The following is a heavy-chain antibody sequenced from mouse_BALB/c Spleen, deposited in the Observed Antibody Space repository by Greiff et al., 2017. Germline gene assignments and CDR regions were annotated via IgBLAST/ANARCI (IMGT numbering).Heavy chain of an antibody. CDR3: ARAGGGNYPYYYAMDY. CDR1: GFTFSDYY. J-gene: IGHJ4*01. V-gene: IGHV5-4*02. D-gene: IGHD2-1*01. CDR2: ISDGGSYT. Sequence: EVKVVESGGGLVKPGGSLKLSCAASGFTFSDYYMYWVRQTPEKRLEWVATISDGGSYTYYPDSVKGRFTISRDNAKNNLYLQMRSLKSEDTAMYYCARAGGGNYPYYYAMDYWGQGTSVTVSS.